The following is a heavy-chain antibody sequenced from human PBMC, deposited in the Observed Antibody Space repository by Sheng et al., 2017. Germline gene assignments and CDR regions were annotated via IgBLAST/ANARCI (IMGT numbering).Heavy chain of an antibody. J-gene: IGHJ4*02. CDR2: ISSSGSTI. V-gene: IGHV3-48*03. Sequence: VQLVQSGGGLVQPGGSLRLSCAASGFTFSRFEMSWVRQAPGKGLEWISYISSSGSTIYYADSVKGRFTISRDNAKKSLFLQMNSLRAEDTAVYYCATDATAFDYWGQGTLVTVSS. D-gene: IGHD4-17*01. CDR1: GFTFSRFE. CDR3: ATDATAFDY.